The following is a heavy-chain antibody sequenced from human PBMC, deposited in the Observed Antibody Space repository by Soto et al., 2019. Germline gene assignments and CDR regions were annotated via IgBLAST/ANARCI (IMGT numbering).Heavy chain of an antibody. CDR3: AKDKRRGGRFRASYYYYMDV. D-gene: IGHD3-10*01. J-gene: IGHJ6*03. CDR1: GFTFDDYA. Sequence: GGSLRLSCAASGFTFDDYAMHWVRQAPGKGLEWVSGISWNSGSIGYADSVKGRFTISRDNAKNSLYLQMNSLRAEDTALYYCAKDKRRGGRFRASYYYYMDVWGKGTTVTVSS. CDR2: ISWNSGSI. V-gene: IGHV3-9*01.